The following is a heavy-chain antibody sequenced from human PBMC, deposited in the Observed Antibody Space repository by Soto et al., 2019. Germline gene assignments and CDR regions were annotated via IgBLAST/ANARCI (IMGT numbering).Heavy chain of an antibody. CDR1: GYTFTSYD. CDR3: ARGEVNGDYSPDYYYYGMDV. Sequence: QVQLVQSGAEVKKPGASVKVSCKASGYTFTSYDINWVRQATGQGLEWMGWMNPNSGNTGYAQKFQGRVTITRNNSISTAYMEMSSLRSEDTDVYYCARGEVNGDYSPDYYYYGMDVWGQGTTVTVSS. CDR2: MNPNSGNT. D-gene: IGHD4-17*01. J-gene: IGHJ6*02. V-gene: IGHV1-8*01.